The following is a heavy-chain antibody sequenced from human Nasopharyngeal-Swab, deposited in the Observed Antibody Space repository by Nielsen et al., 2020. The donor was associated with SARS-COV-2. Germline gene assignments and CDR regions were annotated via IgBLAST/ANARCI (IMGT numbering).Heavy chain of an antibody. Sequence: GESLKISCVASGFTFSSYSMYWVRQAPGQGPVCVSQINVDGSSINCADSVKGRFTTSRDNAKNTLYLQMNSLRAEDTAVYYCTRNHLGLRIWGQGTVVTVSS. D-gene: IGHD3-16*01. CDR2: INVDGSSI. V-gene: IGHV3-74*01. CDR1: GFTFSSYS. CDR3: TRNHLGLRI. J-gene: IGHJ3*02.